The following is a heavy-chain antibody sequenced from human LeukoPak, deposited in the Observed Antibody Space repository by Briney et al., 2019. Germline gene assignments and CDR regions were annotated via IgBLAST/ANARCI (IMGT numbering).Heavy chain of an antibody. CDR1: GFTFSDYY. CDR2: ISSSGSTI. V-gene: IGHV3-11*01. CDR3: ARMMSGRYMEDWFDP. Sequence: GGSLRLSCAASGFTFSDYYISWIRQAPAKGLEWVSYISSSGSTIHYADSVKGRFTISRDNAKNSLYLQMNRLRAEDTAVYYCARMMSGRYMEDWFDPWGQGTLVTVSS. D-gene: IGHD1-26*01. J-gene: IGHJ5*02.